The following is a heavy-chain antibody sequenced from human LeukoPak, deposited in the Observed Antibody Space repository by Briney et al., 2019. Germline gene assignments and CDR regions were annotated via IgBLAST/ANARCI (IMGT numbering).Heavy chain of an antibody. Sequence: PGGSLRLSCVASGFTFNRYWMTWVRQAPGKGLEWVANIKHDGSPRDYVDSVKGRFTILRDNAENSLFLQMNSLRVEDTAFYSCARAGGTDWYDPWGQGTLVTASS. J-gene: IGHJ5*02. V-gene: IGHV3-7*01. CDR1: GFTFNRYW. D-gene: IGHD3-16*01. CDR3: ARAGGTDWYDP. CDR2: IKHDGSPR.